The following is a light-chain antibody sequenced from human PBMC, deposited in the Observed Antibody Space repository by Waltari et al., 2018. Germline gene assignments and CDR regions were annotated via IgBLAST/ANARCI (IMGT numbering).Light chain of an antibody. V-gene: IGKV1-39*01. Sequence: DIQMTQSPSSLSASVGDRVTITCRPSQSISTYLNWYQQKPGKAPQLLIYAASSLRSGVPSRFSGRGSGTDFTLSISSLQPEDLATYYCQQSYTTPWTFGQGTKVEI. CDR2: AAS. J-gene: IGKJ1*01. CDR3: QQSYTTPWT. CDR1: QSISTY.